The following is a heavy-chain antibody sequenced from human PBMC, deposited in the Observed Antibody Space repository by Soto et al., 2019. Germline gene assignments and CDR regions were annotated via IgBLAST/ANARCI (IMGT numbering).Heavy chain of an antibody. J-gene: IGHJ6*02. CDR2: IYYSGDT. CDR1: AGSLSRGYYY. V-gene: IGHV4-30-4*01. CDR3: ANSSLYGMDV. Sequence: SETLSLTCSVAAGSLSRGYYYWSWIRQPPGKGLEWIGYIYYSGDTYYNPSLKSRRIISIDTSKNQFSLKVGSMTAASTAGHYCANSSLYGMDVWGQGTTVTDSS.